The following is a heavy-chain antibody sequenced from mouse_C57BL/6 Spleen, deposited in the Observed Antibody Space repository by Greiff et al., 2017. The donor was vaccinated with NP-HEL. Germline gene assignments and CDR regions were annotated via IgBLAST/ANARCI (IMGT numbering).Heavy chain of an antibody. V-gene: IGHV1-80*01. CDR3: ARGEYDYDEFY. CDR1: GYAFSSYW. CDR2: IYPGDGDT. D-gene: IGHD2-4*01. J-gene: IGHJ2*01. Sequence: QVQLQQSGAELVKPGASVMISCKASGYAFSSYWLNWVKQRPGKGLEWFGQIYPGDGDTNYNGKFKGKATLTADKSSSTAYMQLSSLNSEDSAVYFCARGEYDYDEFYWGQGTTLTVSS.